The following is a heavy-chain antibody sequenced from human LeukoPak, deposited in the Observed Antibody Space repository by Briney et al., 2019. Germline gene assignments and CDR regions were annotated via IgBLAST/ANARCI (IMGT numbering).Heavy chain of an antibody. CDR3: ARDGPYSNNDY. Sequence: ASVKVSCKASGYTFTSYAMYWVRQAPGQRLEWMGWINAGNGNTKYSQKFQGRVTITRDTSASTAYMELSSLRSEDTAVYYCARDGPYSNNDYWGQGTLVTVSS. V-gene: IGHV1-3*01. CDR2: INAGNGNT. CDR1: GYTFTSYA. J-gene: IGHJ4*02. D-gene: IGHD4-11*01.